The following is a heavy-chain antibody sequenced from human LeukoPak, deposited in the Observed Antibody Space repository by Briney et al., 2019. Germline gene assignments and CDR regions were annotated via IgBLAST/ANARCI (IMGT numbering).Heavy chain of an antibody. CDR1: GGSISSYY. CDR3: ARVAFGGVIVKYYFDY. D-gene: IGHD3-16*02. J-gene: IGHJ4*02. V-gene: IGHV4-59*01. Sequence: PSETLSLTCTVSGGSISSYYWSWIRQPPGKGLEWIGYIYYSGSTNYNPSLKSRVTISVDTSKNQFSLKLSSVTAADTAVYYCARVAFGGVIVKYYFDYWGQGTLVTVPS. CDR2: IYYSGST.